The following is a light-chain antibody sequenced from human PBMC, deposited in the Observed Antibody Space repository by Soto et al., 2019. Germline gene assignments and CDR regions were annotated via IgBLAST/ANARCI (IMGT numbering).Light chain of an antibody. J-gene: IGKJ4*01. CDR1: QSISVY. CDR3: HQRTKWPLT. V-gene: IGKV3-11*01. CDR2: DAS. Sequence: EILLTQSPATLSLSPGERASLSCRASQSISVYLAWYQQKPGQAPRLLIYDASNRATGIPTRFSGSGSGTDLTLTISSLAPEDFAVYYCHQRTKWPLTFGGGTKVEIK.